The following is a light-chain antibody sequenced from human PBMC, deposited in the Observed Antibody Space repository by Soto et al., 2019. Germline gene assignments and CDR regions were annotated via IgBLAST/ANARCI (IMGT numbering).Light chain of an antibody. CDR1: SSNIGSNT. CDR2: NND. V-gene: IGLV1-44*01. CDR3: SAWDDSLNAHYV. J-gene: IGLJ1*01. Sequence: QSVLTQLPSASGTPGQRVTISCSGSSSNIGSNTVNWYRQLPRTAPKLLIYNNDQRPSGVPDRFSASKSGTSASLAISGLQSEDEAGYYCSAWDDSLNAHYVFGAGTKVTVL.